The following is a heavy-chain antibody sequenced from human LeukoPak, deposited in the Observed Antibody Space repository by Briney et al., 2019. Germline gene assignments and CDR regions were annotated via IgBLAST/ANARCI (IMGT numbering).Heavy chain of an antibody. CDR1: GGSISSYY. CDR2: IYYSGST. V-gene: IGHV4-59*01. D-gene: IGHD2-2*01. CDR3: ARAYPAATFDY. Sequence: SETLSLTCTVSGGSISSYYWSLIRQPPGKGLEWIGYIYYSGSTNYNPSLKSRVTISVDTSKNQFSLKLSSVTAADTAVYYCARAYPAATFDYWGQGTLVTVSS. J-gene: IGHJ4*02.